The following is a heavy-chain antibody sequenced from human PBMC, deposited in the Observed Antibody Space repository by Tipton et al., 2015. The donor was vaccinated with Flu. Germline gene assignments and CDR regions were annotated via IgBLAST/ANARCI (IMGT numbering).Heavy chain of an antibody. V-gene: IGHV3-9*01. CDR3: AKDMRFLEWSDYYHGMDV. D-gene: IGHD3-3*01. CDR2: ISWNSGSI. J-gene: IGHJ6*02. Sequence: AASGFTFDDYAMHWVRQAPGKGLEWVSGISWNSGSIGYADSVKGRFTISRDNAKNSLYLQMNSLRAEDTALYYCAKDMRFLEWSDYYHGMDVWGQGTTVTVSS. CDR1: GFTFDDYA.